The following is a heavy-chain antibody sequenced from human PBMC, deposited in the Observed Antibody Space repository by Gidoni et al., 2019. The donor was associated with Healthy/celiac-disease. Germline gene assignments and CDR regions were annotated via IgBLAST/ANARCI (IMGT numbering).Heavy chain of an antibody. J-gene: IGHJ6*02. CDR2: INPNSGGT. D-gene: IGHD3-22*01. CDR3: ARDLSYYDSSGYRFYYYYGMDV. V-gene: IGHV1-2*06. CDR1: GYTFTGSY. Sequence: QVQLVQSGAEVTKPGASVKVSCKASGYTFTGSYMPWVRQAPGQGLEWMGRINPNSGGTNYAQKFQGRVTMTRDTSISTAYMELSRLRSDDTAVYYCARDLSYYDSSGYRFYYYYGMDVWGQGTTVTVSS.